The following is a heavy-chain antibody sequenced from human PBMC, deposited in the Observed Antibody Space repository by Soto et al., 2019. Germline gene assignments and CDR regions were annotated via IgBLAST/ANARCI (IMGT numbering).Heavy chain of an antibody. CDR1: GGSIISGY. Sequence: QVQLQESGPGLVKPSETLSLTCTVSGGSIISGYWSWIRQPPGKGLEWIGYISYSGNTNYNPSLKSRVTISVDTPKNQFSLRLSSVTTADTAVYYYAGLRGYAGSPIDYWGQGTLVTVSS. CDR2: ISYSGNT. V-gene: IGHV4-59*01. CDR3: AGLRGYAGSPIDY. J-gene: IGHJ4*02. D-gene: IGHD2-15*01.